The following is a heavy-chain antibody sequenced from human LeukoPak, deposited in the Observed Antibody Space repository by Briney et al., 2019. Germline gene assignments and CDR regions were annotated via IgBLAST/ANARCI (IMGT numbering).Heavy chain of an antibody. J-gene: IGHJ3*02. CDR3: ARDFAITATTIYYYVFDI. CDR1: GFIFSRYT. CDR2: ISHDGSTE. V-gene: IGHV3-30*04. D-gene: IGHD4-17*01. Sequence: GGSLRLSCAASGFIFSRYTMHRVRQAPDKVLEWVAVISHDGSTEYYADSVKGRLTISRDNSINTLYLQIYSLRPEDTVIYYCARDFAITATTIYYYVFDIWGPGTMVTVPS.